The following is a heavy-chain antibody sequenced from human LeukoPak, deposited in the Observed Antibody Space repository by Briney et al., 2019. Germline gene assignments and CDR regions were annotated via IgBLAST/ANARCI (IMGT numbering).Heavy chain of an antibody. CDR3: AELGITMIGGV. J-gene: IGHJ6*04. CDR2: ISSSGSTI. D-gene: IGHD3-10*02. CDR1: GFTFSNYW. Sequence: GGSLRLSCVVSGFTFSNYWMNWVRQAPGKGLEWVSYISSSGSTIYYADSVKGRFTISRDNAKNSLYLQMNSLRAEDTAVYYCAELGITMIGGVWGKGTTVTISS. V-gene: IGHV3-48*04.